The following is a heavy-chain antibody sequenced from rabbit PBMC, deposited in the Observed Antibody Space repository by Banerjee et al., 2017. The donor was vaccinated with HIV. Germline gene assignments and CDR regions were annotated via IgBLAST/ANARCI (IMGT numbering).Heavy chain of an antibody. CDR2: IYAGSSGST. J-gene: IGHJ4*01. Sequence: QQQLVESGGGLVKPGGTLTLTCTVSGFSFSSGYYMCWVRQAPGKGLEWIGCIYAGSSGSTYYASWAKGRFTVSKASSTTVTLQMTGLTAADTATYFCARDLAGVIGWNFNLWGQGTLVTVS. CDR3: ARDLAGVIGWNFNL. D-gene: IGHD4-1*01. V-gene: IGHV1S45*01. CDR1: GFSFSSGYY.